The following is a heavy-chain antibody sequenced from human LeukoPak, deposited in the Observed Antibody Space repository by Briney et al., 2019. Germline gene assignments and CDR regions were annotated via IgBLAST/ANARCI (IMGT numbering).Heavy chain of an antibody. CDR1: GYTFTICG. J-gene: IGHJ5*02. D-gene: IGHD3-10*01. CDR2: VNPNSGGT. CDR3: ARTRKGGYYNWFDP. V-gene: IGHV1-2*02. Sequence: ASVKVSCKASGYTFTICGISWVRQAPGPGLEWMGLVNPNSGGTNNSQKFQGRVTMSRDTSISTAYVELSRLRSDDTAVYYCARTRKGGYYNWFDPWGQGTLVTVS.